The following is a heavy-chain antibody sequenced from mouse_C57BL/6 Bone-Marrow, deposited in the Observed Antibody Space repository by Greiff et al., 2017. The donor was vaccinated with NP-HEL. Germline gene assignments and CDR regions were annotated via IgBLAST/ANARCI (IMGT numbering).Heavy chain of an antibody. CDR1: GYTFTDYN. CDR3: ARRGIYYYGSSYDFDY. V-gene: IGHV1-18*01. J-gene: IGHJ2*01. D-gene: IGHD1-1*01. Sequence: EVQLQQSGPELVKPGASVKIPCKASGYTFTDYNMDWVKQSHGKSLEWIGDINPNNGGTIYNQKFKGKATLTVDKSSSTAYMELRSLTSEDTAVYYCARRGIYYYGSSYDFDYWGQGTTLTVSS. CDR2: INPNNGGT.